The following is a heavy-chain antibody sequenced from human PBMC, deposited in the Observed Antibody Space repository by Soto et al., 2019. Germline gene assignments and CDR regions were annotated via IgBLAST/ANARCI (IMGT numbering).Heavy chain of an antibody. CDR2: INHSGST. Sequence: QVQLQQWGAGLLKPSETLSLSCAVYGESFSGYYWSWIRQPPGKGLEWIGEINHSGSTNYNPSLKSRVTISVDTSKNQFSLKLNSVTAADTAVYYCARGCLLYRRSYWFDPWGRGTLVTVSS. V-gene: IGHV4-34*01. CDR1: GESFSGYY. CDR3: ARGCLLYRRSYWFDP. J-gene: IGHJ5*02. D-gene: IGHD3-3*01.